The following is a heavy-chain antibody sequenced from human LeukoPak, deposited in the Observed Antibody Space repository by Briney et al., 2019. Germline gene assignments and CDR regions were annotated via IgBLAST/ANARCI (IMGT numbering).Heavy chain of an antibody. CDR3: AKASGPWLGSYYFDY. CDR2: ISSSSYI. J-gene: IGHJ4*02. V-gene: IGHV3-21*04. D-gene: IGHD1-26*01. Sequence: GGSLRLSCAASGFTFSGYSMNWVRQAPGKGLEWVSSISSSSYIYYADSVKGRFTISRDNSKNTLYLQMNSLRAEDTAVYYCAKASGPWLGSYYFDYWGQGTLVTVSS. CDR1: GFTFSGYS.